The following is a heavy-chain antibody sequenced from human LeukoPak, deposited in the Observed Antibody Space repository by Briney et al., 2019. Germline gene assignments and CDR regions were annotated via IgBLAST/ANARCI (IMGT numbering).Heavy chain of an antibody. CDR3: ARDLVVTKRSNCYYYCGMDV. D-gene: IGHD3-22*01. CDR1: GYTFTSYY. Sequence: ASVKVSCKASGYTFTSYYMHWVRQAPGQGLEWMGIINPSGGSTSYAQKFQGRVTMTRDTSTSTVYMELSSLRSEDTAVYYCARDLVVTKRSNCYYYCGMDVWGQGTTVTVSS. V-gene: IGHV1-46*01. J-gene: IGHJ6*02. CDR2: INPSGGST.